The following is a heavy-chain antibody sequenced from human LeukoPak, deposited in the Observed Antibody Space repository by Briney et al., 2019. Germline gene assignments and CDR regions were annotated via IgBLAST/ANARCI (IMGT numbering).Heavy chain of an antibody. J-gene: IGHJ5*02. CDR1: GGSISSYY. D-gene: IGHD3-10*01. Sequence: SETLSLTCTVSGGSISSYYWSWIRQPPGKGLEWIGYIYYSGSTNYNPSLKSRVTISVDTSKNQFSLKLSSVTAADTAVYYCARYYGSGSYRGNWFDPWGQGTLVTVSS. CDR2: IYYSGST. CDR3: ARYYGSGSYRGNWFDP. V-gene: IGHV4-59*01.